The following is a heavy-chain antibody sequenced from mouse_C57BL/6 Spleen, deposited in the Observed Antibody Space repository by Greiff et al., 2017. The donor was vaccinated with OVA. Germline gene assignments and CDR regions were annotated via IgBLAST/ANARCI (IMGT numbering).Heavy chain of an antibody. CDR3: ARDYGNYAFDY. J-gene: IGHJ2*01. CDR2: ISGGGGNT. CDR1: GFTFSSYT. V-gene: IGHV5-9*01. D-gene: IGHD2-1*01. Sequence: DVMLVESGGGLVKPGGSLKLSCAASGFTFSSYTMSWVRQTPEKRLEWVATISGGGGNTYYPDSVKGRFTISRDNAKNTLYLQMSSLRSEDTALYYCARDYGNYAFDYWGQGTTLTVSS.